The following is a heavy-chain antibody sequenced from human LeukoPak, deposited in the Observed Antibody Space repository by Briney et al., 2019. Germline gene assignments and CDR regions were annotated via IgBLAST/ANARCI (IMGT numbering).Heavy chain of an antibody. Sequence: TGGSLRLSCAASGFTFSSYWMHWVRQAPGKGLVWVSRINSDGSSTSYADSVKGRFTISRDNAKNTLYLQMNSLRAEDTAVYYCARAAPKYYDFWSGHPYGFEPWGQGTLVTVSS. CDR2: INSDGSST. CDR1: GFTFSSYW. CDR3: ARAAPKYYDFWSGHPYGFEP. V-gene: IGHV3-74*01. J-gene: IGHJ5*02. D-gene: IGHD3-3*01.